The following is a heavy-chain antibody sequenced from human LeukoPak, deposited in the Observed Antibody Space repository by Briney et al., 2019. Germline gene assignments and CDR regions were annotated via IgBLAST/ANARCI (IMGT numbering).Heavy chain of an antibody. D-gene: IGHD6-13*01. V-gene: IGHV3-23*01. CDR3: AKDFEYSGYSSSNFDY. CDR1: GFTFSSYA. Sequence: GGSLRLSCAASGFTFSSYAMSWVRQAPGKRLEWVSGISGSGGSTYYADSVKGRFTISRDNSKNTLFLQMNSLRAEDTAVYYCAKDFEYSGYSSSNFDYWGQGTLVTVSS. CDR2: ISGSGGST. J-gene: IGHJ4*02.